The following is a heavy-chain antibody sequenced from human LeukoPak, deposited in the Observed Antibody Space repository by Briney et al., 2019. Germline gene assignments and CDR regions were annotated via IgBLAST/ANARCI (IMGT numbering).Heavy chain of an antibody. CDR1: GGSISSYY. CDR2: IYYSGST. Sequence: SETLSLTCTVSGGSISSYYWSWIRQPPGKGLEWIGYIYYSGSTNYNPSPKSRVTISVDTSKNQFSLKLSSVTAADTAVYYCARGISSGYYPSLTGFDYWGQGTLVTVSS. J-gene: IGHJ4*02. D-gene: IGHD3-22*01. V-gene: IGHV4-59*01. CDR3: ARGISSGYYPSLTGFDY.